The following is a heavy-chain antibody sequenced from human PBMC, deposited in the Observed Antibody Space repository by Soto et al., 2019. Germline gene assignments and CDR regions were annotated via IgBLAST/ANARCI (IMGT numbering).Heavy chain of an antibody. Sequence: SVKVSCKASGGTFSSYTISWVRQAPGQGLEWMGRIIPILGIANYAQKFQGRVTITADKSTSTAYMELSSLRSEDTAVYYCARGREGIAAAGTGYYYMDVWGKGTTVTVSS. CDR2: IIPILGIA. CDR1: GGTFSSYT. V-gene: IGHV1-69*02. CDR3: ARGREGIAAAGTGYYYMDV. J-gene: IGHJ6*03. D-gene: IGHD6-13*01.